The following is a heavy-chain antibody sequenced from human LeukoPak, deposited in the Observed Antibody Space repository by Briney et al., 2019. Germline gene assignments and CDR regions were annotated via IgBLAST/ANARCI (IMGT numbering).Heavy chain of an antibody. J-gene: IGHJ4*02. CDR1: GFTFSSYG. CDR3: ARDPVVPAATLNY. CDR2: ISYDGSNK. D-gene: IGHD2-2*01. Sequence: GGSLRLSCAASGFTFSSYGMHWVRQAPGKGLEWVAVISYDGSNKYYADSVKGRFTISRDNSKNTLYLQMNSLRAEDTAVYYCARDPVVPAATLNYWGQGTLVTVSS. V-gene: IGHV3-30*03.